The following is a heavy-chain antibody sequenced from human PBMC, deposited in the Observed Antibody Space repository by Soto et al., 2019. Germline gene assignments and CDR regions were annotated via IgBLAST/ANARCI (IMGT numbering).Heavy chain of an antibody. D-gene: IGHD3-10*01. J-gene: IGHJ4*02. CDR1: GFTFSSYA. CDR3: ARDRGCRGLGY. CDR2: ISYDGSNK. V-gene: IGHV3-30-3*01. Sequence: QVQLVESGGGVVQPGRSLRLSCAASGFTFSSYAMHWVRQAPGKGLEWVAVISYDGSNKYYADSVKGRFTISRDNSKNTRYLDMNGMRAADTAVYYCARDRGCRGLGYWGQGTMVTVSS.